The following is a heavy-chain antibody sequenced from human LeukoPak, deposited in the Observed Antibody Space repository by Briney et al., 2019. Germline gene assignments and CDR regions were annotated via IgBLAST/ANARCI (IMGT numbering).Heavy chain of an antibody. Sequence: GGSLRLSCAASGFTFNNYAMNWVRQAPGKGLEWVSVISGSGGTTYYADSVKGRFTISRDSSKNTLYLQMNSLRAEDTAVYYCAEVSGGGLYYDGMDVWGQGTTVTVSS. J-gene: IGHJ6*02. CDR2: ISGSGGTT. CDR3: AEVSGGGLYYDGMDV. V-gene: IGHV3-23*01. D-gene: IGHD1-14*01. CDR1: GFTFNNYA.